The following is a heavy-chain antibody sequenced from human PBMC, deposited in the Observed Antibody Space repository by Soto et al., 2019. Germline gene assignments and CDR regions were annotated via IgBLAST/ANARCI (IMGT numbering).Heavy chain of an antibody. J-gene: IGHJ4*02. CDR3: ASGHDAYKVRY. V-gene: IGHV4-31*03. D-gene: IGHD1-1*01. Sequence: QVQLQESGPGLVKPSQTLSLTCTVSGGSISSGGTGSYWTWIRQLPGKGLEWIGYIYYPGNTYYNPSLQSRPTISRDTSENHFSLKLTSVTAADTAVYFCASGHDAYKVRYWGQGTLVTVSS. CDR2: IYYPGNT. CDR1: GGSISSGGTGSY.